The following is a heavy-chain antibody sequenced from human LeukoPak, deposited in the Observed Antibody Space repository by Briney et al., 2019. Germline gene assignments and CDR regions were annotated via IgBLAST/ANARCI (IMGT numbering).Heavy chain of an antibody. D-gene: IGHD2-2*02. J-gene: IGHJ6*02. V-gene: IGHV3-48*03. Sequence: GGSLRLSCVASGFTFSGYEMNWVRQDPGKGLEWVSYISSGASTIDYADSVKGRFTIYRDNAKNSLFLQMNSLRAEDTAVYYCAEGGYTSTYSYYYAMDVWGQGTTVSVSS. CDR1: GFTFSGYE. CDR2: ISSGASTI. CDR3: AEGGYTSTYSYYYAMDV.